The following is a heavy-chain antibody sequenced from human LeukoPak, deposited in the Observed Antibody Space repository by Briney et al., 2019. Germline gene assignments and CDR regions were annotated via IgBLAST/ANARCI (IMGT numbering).Heavy chain of an antibody. CDR2: ISDDGSTE. V-gene: IGHV3-30*03. J-gene: IGHJ4*02. D-gene: IGHD1-26*01. Sequence: GGSLRLSCAASGFTFSSYGMYWVRQAPGKGLEWVAVISDDGSTEYYRDSVKGRFTISRDNSKNTLYLQMNSLRAEDTAVYYCARNLVGATTPLIDYWGQGTLVTVSS. CDR3: ARNLVGATTPLIDY. CDR1: GFTFSSYG.